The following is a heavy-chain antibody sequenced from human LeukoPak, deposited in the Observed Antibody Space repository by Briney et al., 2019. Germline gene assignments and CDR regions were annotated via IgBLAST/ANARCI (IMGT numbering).Heavy chain of an antibody. CDR1: GYTFTSYG. Sequence: SVTVSCKASGYTFTSYGISWVRQAPGQGLEWMGGIIPIFGTANYAQKFQGRVTITADESTSTAYMELSSLRSEDTAVYYCARDYYDSSGNRNGYYGMDVWGQGTTVTVSS. V-gene: IGHV1-69*13. J-gene: IGHJ6*02. CDR2: IIPIFGTA. CDR3: ARDYYDSSGNRNGYYGMDV. D-gene: IGHD3-22*01.